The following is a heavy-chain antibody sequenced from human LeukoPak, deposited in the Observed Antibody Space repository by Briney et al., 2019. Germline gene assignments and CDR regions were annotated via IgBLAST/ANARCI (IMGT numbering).Heavy chain of an antibody. V-gene: IGHV3-33*01. CDR2: IWYDGSNK. CDR1: GFTFSSYG. Sequence: GGSLRLSCAASGFTFSSYGMHWVRQAPGKGLEWVAVIWYDGSNKYYADSVKGRFTISRDNPKNTLYLQMNSLRAEDTAVYYCARDSTVEKGYFDYWGQGTLVTVSS. CDR3: ARDSTVEKGYFDY. D-gene: IGHD4-23*01. J-gene: IGHJ4*02.